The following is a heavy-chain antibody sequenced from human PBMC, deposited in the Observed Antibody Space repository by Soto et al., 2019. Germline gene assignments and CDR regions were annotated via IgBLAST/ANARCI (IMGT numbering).Heavy chain of an antibody. Sequence: ASVKVSCKASGYTFTSYDINWVRQATGQGLEWMGWMNPNSGNTGYAQKFQGRVTMTRNTSISTAYMELSSLRSEDTAVYYCARVNCSGGSCYFFWFDPWGQGTLVTVSS. D-gene: IGHD2-15*01. J-gene: IGHJ5*02. CDR1: GYTFTSYD. CDR3: ARVNCSGGSCYFFWFDP. V-gene: IGHV1-8*01. CDR2: MNPNSGNT.